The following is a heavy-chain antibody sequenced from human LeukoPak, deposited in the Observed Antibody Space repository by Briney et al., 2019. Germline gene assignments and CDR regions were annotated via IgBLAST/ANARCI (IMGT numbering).Heavy chain of an antibody. CDR2: INHSGNT. CDR3: ARDPTTVVTLPYYFDD. V-gene: IGHV4-34*01. J-gene: IGHJ4*02. Sequence: PSETLSLTCAVSDGSFIGSHWNWIRQPPGKGLEWIGEINHSGNTNYNPSLKSRVTISVDTSKNQFSLKLRSVTAADTAVYYCARDPTTVVTLPYYFDDWGQGTLVTVSS. CDR1: DGSFIGSH. D-gene: IGHD4-23*01.